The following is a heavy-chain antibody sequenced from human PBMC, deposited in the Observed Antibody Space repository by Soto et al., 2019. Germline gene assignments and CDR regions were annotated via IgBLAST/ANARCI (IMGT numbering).Heavy chain of an antibody. CDR1: GYTLSELS. CDR2: FEPDDGDI. D-gene: IGHD2-15*01. CDR3: ATDATRYCSGGSCLGPIGYFQH. V-gene: IGHV1-24*01. J-gene: IGHJ1*01. Sequence: QVQLIQSGAEVKKPGASVKVSCKVSGYTLSELSIHWVRQAPGKGLEWMGGFEPDDGDIIYAQKFQGRVSMTEDTSTDTAYMELSSLRSEDTAVYYCATDATRYCSGGSCLGPIGYFQHWGQGTLVTVSS.